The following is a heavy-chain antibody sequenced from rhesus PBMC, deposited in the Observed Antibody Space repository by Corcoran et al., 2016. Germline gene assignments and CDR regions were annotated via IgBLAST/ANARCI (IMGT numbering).Heavy chain of an antibody. CDR1: GASISSYW. Sequence: QVQLQESGPGLVKPSETLSLTCTVSGASISSYWWSWISPPPGKGLEGIGENKGTSGSTNYNPYLKSRVTISRDTSKNQFSLKLSSVTAADTAVDYCAIPRRDYWGQGVLVTVSS. CDR2: NKGTSGST. CDR3: AIPRRDY. V-gene: IGHV4-80*01. J-gene: IGHJ4*01.